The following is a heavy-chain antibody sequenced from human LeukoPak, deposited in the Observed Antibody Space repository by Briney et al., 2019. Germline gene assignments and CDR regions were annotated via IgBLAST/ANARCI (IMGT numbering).Heavy chain of an antibody. CDR3: ARDRHDILTGSDY. CDR2: ISSSSSYI. CDR1: GFTFSSYS. V-gene: IGHV3-21*01. D-gene: IGHD3-9*01. J-gene: IGHJ4*02. Sequence: GGSLRLFCAASGFTFSSYSMNWVRQAPGKGLEWVSSISSSSSYIYYADSVKGRFTISRDNAKNSLYLQMNSLRAEDTAVYYCARDRHDILTGSDYWGQGTLVTVSS.